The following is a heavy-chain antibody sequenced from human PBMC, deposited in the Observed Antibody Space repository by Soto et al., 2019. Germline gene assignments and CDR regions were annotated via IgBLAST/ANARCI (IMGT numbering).Heavy chain of an antibody. J-gene: IGHJ1*01. D-gene: IGHD1-7*01. CDR3: ARETGENWTYEAH. Sequence: KASETLSLTCRVSGAYISDFSWSWIRQPAGKGLEWTGRITINGNTQKNPSFKSRVTMSIDTSRNHFSLNLQSATAADTALYYCARETGENWTYEAHWGPGTLVTVSS. CDR1: GAYISDFS. V-gene: IGHV4-4*07. CDR2: ITINGNT.